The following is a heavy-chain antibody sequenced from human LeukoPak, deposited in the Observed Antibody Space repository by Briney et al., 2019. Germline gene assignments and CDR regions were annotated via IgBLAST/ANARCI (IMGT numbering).Heavy chain of an antibody. D-gene: IGHD3-10*01. J-gene: IGHJ4*02. CDR1: GFTFSSYA. Sequence: GRSLRLSCAASGFTFSSYAMSWVRQAPGKGLEWVSAISGSGGSTYYADSVKGRFTISRDNSKNTLYLQMNSLRAEDTAVYYCAKDGEVLWFGELFPFDYWGQGTLVTVSS. V-gene: IGHV3-23*01. CDR3: AKDGEVLWFGELFPFDY. CDR2: ISGSGGST.